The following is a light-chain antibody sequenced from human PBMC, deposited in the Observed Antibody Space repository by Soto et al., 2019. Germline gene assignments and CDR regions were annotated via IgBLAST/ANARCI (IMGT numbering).Light chain of an antibody. CDR2: DAS. Sequence: EIVMTQSPVTLSVSPGERATLSCRASQSVRSNLAWYQQKPGQAPRLLMYDASTRATGIPARFSGSGSGTEFTLTISRLKYEDFAVYYCQQYNYWPPWTFGQGTKVDIK. CDR3: QQYNYWPPWT. V-gene: IGKV3-15*01. CDR1: QSVRSN. J-gene: IGKJ1*01.